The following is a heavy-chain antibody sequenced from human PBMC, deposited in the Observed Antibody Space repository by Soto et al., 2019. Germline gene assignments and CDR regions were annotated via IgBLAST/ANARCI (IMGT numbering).Heavy chain of an antibody. CDR1: GYTFTSYA. D-gene: IGHD2-2*01. J-gene: IGHJ3*02. CDR2: INAGNGNT. CDR3: ARTLLGYCSSTSCYDAFDI. V-gene: IGHV1-3*01. Sequence: ASVKVSCKASGYTFTSYAMHWVRQAPGQRLEWMGWINAGNGNTKYSQKFQGRVTITRDTSASTAYMELSSLRSEDTAVYYCARTLLGYCSSTSCYDAFDIWGQGTMVTVSS.